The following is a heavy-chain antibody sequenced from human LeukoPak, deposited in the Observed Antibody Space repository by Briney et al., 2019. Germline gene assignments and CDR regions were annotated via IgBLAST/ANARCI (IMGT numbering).Heavy chain of an antibody. CDR2: INPNSGGT. J-gene: IGHJ4*02. V-gene: IGHV1-2*02. CDR3: ATRASYYDSSGKAFPKIDY. Sequence: ASVKVSCKVSGYTLTELSMHWVRQAPGQGLEWMGWINPNSGGTNYAQKFQGRVTMTRDTSISTAYMELSRLRSDDTAVYYRATRASYYDSSGKAFPKIDYWGQGTLVTVSS. D-gene: IGHD3-22*01. CDR1: GYTLTELS.